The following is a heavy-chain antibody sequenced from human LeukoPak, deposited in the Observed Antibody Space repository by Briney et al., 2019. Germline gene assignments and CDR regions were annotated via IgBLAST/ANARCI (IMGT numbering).Heavy chain of an antibody. Sequence: GGSLRLSCAAPGFTFSSYAMSWVRQAPGEVLEWVSAISGSAGSTDYADSVKGRFTISRDNFKNTLYLQMNSLRAEDTAVYYCAKDESAYSYGYYYSWGQGTLVTVSS. CDR1: GFTFSSYA. J-gene: IGHJ4*02. CDR2: ISGSAGST. CDR3: AKDESAYSYGYYYS. D-gene: IGHD5-18*01. V-gene: IGHV3-23*01.